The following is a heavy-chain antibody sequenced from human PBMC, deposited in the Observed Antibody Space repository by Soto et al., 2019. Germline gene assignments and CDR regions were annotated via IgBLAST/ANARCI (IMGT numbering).Heavy chain of an antibody. D-gene: IGHD6-13*01. J-gene: IGHJ6*02. Sequence: QVQLQESGPGLVKPSETLSLTCTVSGGSVSSGSYYWSWIRQPPGKGLEWNGYIYYSGSTNYNPSHKSRVTISVDTSKNQFSLKLSSVTAADTAVYYCALAAAGEFYYYYYGMDVWGQGTTVTVSS. CDR1: GGSVSSGSYY. CDR3: ALAAAGEFYYYYYGMDV. CDR2: IYYSGST. V-gene: IGHV4-61*01.